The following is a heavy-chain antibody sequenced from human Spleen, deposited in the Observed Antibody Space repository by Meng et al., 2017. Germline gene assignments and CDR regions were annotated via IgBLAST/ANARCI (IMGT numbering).Heavy chain of an antibody. CDR2: IFPVLDIA. J-gene: IGHJ5*02. Sequence: QVQLVQSGAEVKKPGSSVKVSCKASGGDFSRHTISWVRQAPGQGLEWMGRIFPVLDIANYAQKFQGRVTITADSSTSTAFMELSSLRSEDTAVYYCARSKTPYSWLDPWGQGTLVTVSS. CDR3: ARSKTPYSWLDP. CDR1: GGDFSRHT. V-gene: IGHV1-69*02.